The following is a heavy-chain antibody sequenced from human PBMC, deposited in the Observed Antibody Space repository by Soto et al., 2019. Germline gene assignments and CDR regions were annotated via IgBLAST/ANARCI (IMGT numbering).Heavy chain of an antibody. V-gene: IGHV6-1*01. CDR1: GDSVSSNSAA. D-gene: IGHD6-19*01. CDR2: TYYRSKWYN. Sequence: QVQLQQSGPGLVKPSQTLSLTCAISGDSVSSNSAAWNWIRQSPLGGLEWLGRTYYRSKWYNEYALSVKSRIIINPDTSKNQFSLQLTSVTPDDTAVYYCAREYNTGWSTWGQGTLVTVSS. J-gene: IGHJ4*02. CDR3: AREYNTGWST.